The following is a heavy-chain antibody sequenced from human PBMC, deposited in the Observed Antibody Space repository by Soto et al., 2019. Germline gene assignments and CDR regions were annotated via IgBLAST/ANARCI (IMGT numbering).Heavy chain of an antibody. V-gene: IGHV4-38-2*02. D-gene: IGHD3-22*01. CDR1: GYSISSGSY. CDR2: SSHGGTT. Sequence: PWETLSLTRTVSGYSISSGSYWVRIRPPPGKWSESISGSSHGGTTFYNPSLKSRGTVSVDKSNNRLSLKLRSMTAADTAVYYCAKAHGMGGDDSPFDYWAMEPWSPSPQ. CDR3: AKAHGMGGDDSPFDY. J-gene: IGHJ4*01.